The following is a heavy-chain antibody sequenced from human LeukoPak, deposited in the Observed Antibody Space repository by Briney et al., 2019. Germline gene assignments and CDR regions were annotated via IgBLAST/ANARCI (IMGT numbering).Heavy chain of an antibody. D-gene: IGHD1-26*01. J-gene: IGHJ4*02. Sequence: PGGSLRLSCAASGFTFSSYAMHWVRQAPGKGLEWVAVISYDGSNKYYADSVKGRFTISRDNSKNTLYLQMNSLRAEDTAVYYCARDQTPGYSGSYYSPGSFDYWGQGTLVTVSS. CDR2: ISYDGSNK. CDR3: ARDQTPGYSGSYYSPGSFDY. V-gene: IGHV3-30-3*01. CDR1: GFTFSSYA.